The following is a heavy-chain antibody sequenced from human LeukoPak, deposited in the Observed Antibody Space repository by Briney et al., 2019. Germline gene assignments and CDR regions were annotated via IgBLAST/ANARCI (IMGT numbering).Heavy chain of an antibody. J-gene: IGHJ4*02. Sequence: PSETLSLTCAVYGEPFNGYYWNWIRQSPGKGLEWIGEINHSGSTNYNPSLKSRVTISVDTSKNQFSLKLNSVTAPDTAVYYCASRYFCSSTSCYTFDYWGQGTLVTVSS. CDR2: INHSGST. V-gene: IGHV4-34*01. D-gene: IGHD2-2*02. CDR1: GEPFNGYY. CDR3: ASRYFCSSTSCYTFDY.